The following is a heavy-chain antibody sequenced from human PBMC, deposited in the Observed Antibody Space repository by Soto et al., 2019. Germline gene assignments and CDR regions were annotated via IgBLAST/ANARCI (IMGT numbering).Heavy chain of an antibody. CDR3: AKDGVVIYLRYYYYYYYGMDV. CDR1: GFTFSSYA. CDR2: ISGIGGST. Sequence: PGGSLRLSCAASGFTFSSYAMSWVRQAPGKGLEWLSSISGIGGSTYYADSVKGRFTISRDNSKNTLYLQMNSLRAEDTAVYYCAKDGVVIYLRYYYYYYYGMDVWGQGTTVTVSS. J-gene: IGHJ6*02. V-gene: IGHV3-23*01. D-gene: IGHD3-9*01.